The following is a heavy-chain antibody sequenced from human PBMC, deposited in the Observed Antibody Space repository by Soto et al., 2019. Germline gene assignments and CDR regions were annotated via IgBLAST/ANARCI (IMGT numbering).Heavy chain of an antibody. CDR3: DRTSRTYSYGYWFDY. J-gene: IGHJ4*02. D-gene: IGHD5-18*01. Sequence: QLQLQESGSGLVKPSQTLSLTCAVSGGSISSGAYSWSWIRQPPGKGLEWIGYIYHSGSTYYNPSLKSRVTISVDRSKNQVSMKLSSVTAADTAVYYCDRTSRTYSYGYWFDYWGQGNLVTVSS. CDR1: GGSISSGAYS. CDR2: IYHSGST. V-gene: IGHV4-30-2*01.